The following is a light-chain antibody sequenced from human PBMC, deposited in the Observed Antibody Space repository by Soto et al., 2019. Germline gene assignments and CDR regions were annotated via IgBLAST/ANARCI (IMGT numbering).Light chain of an antibody. CDR3: CSYAGRGTSTVV. J-gene: IGLJ2*01. CDR1: SGDVGSYNL. Sequence: QSALTQPASVSGSPGQSITISCTGTSGDVGSYNLVSWYQQHPGKAPKLMIYEGSKRPSGVSNRFSGSKSGNTASLTISGLQAEDEADYYCCSYAGRGTSTVVFGGGTQLTVL. CDR2: EGS. V-gene: IGLV2-23*01.